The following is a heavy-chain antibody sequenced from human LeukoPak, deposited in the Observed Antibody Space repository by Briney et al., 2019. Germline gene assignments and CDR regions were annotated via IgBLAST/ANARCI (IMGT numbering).Heavy chain of an antibody. D-gene: IGHD4/OR15-4a*01. CDR2: ITRSSSYI. CDR3: ARQTIIYGDYSDY. J-gene: IGHJ4*02. CDR1: GFTFSTYS. Sequence: GGSLRLSCAASGFTFSTYSMNWVRQAPGKGLEWVSSITRSSSYIYYADSVKGRFTISRDNAKNSLYLQMNSLRAEDTAVYYCARQTIIYGDYSDYWGQGTLVTVSS. V-gene: IGHV3-21*01.